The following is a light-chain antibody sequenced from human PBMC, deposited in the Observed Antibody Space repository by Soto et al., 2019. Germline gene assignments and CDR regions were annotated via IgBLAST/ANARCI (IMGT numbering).Light chain of an antibody. CDR1: QSVSNNY. J-gene: IGKJ1*01. V-gene: IGKV3-20*01. CDR2: GAS. CDR3: RQYGSSGT. Sequence: EIVLTQSPGTLSLSPGERATLSCRASQSVSNNYLAWYQQRPGQAPRPLIYGASNRATGIPVRFSGSGSGTDFTLTIRRLEPEDFAVYYCRQYGSSGTFGQGTKVEIK.